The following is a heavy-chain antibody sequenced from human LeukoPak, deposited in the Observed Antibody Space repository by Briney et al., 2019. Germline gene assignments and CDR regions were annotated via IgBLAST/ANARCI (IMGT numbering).Heavy chain of an antibody. Sequence: GASVKVSCKSSGGTFSSYAISWVRQAPGQGLEWMGRIIPILGIANYAQKFQGRVTITADKSTSTAYMELSSLRSEDTAVYYCASTIAAVNYYGMDVWGQGTTVTVSS. CDR1: GGTFSSYA. CDR2: IIPILGIA. D-gene: IGHD6-13*01. V-gene: IGHV1-69*04. J-gene: IGHJ6*02. CDR3: ASTIAAVNYYGMDV.